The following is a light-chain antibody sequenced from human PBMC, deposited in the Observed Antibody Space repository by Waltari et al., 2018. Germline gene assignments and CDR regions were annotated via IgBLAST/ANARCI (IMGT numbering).Light chain of an antibody. Sequence: DIVMTQSPDSLAVSLGERATINCKSSQSVLYSSNNKNYLAWYQQKPGQPPKLLIYWASTRESGVPARFSGSGSGTDCTRTISSLQAEDGAVYYCQQYYSTPQTFGQGTKVEIK. CDR1: QSVLYSSNNKNY. CDR2: WAS. J-gene: IGKJ1*01. CDR3: QQYYSTPQT. V-gene: IGKV4-1*01.